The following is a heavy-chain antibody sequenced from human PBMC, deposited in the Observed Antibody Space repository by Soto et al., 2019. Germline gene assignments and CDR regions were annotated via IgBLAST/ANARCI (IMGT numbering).Heavy chain of an antibody. V-gene: IGHV1-69*01. CDR1: GDTSRTSS. Sequence: QVQVVQSGAEVKKPGSSVKVSCTASGDTSRTSSINWVRQAPGQRLEWMGGIIPVFDRVNYAQRFQGRVSITADDSTRLAYMELSSLTSEDTAIYYCARDDGTYYAVGRNWGQGTRLIVSS. CDR2: IIPVFDRV. J-gene: IGHJ1*01. D-gene: IGHD1-26*01. CDR3: ARDDGTYYAVGRN.